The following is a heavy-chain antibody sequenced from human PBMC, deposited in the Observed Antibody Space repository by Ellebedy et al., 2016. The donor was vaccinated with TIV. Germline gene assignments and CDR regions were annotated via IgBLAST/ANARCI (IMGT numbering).Heavy chain of an antibody. J-gene: IGHJ4*02. CDR2: IYWDDDK. CDR3: ATSYYDSSGSLGDY. Sequence: SGPTLVKPTQTLTPTCTFSGFSLSTSGVGVGWIRQPPGNALEWLALIYWDDDKRYSPSLKSRLTITKDPSKNQVVLTMTNMDPVDTATYYCATSYYDSSGSLGDYWGQGTLVTVSS. CDR1: GFSLSTSGVG. V-gene: IGHV2-5*02. D-gene: IGHD3-22*01.